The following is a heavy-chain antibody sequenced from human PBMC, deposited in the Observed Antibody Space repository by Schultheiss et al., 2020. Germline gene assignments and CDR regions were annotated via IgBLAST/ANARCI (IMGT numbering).Heavy chain of an antibody. V-gene: IGHV4-59*01. J-gene: IGHJ4*02. D-gene: IGHD5-18*01. CDR1: GGSISSYY. CDR2: IYYSGST. CDR3: ARWRYSYGYIAY. Sequence: SETLSLTCTVSGGSISSYYWSWIRQPPGKGLEWIGYIYYSGSTNYNPSLKSRVTISLDTSKNQFSLKLSSVTAADTAVYYCARWRYSYGYIAYWGQGTLGTVSS.